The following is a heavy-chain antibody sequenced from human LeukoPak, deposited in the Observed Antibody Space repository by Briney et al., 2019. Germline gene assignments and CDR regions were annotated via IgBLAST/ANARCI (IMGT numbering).Heavy chain of an antibody. D-gene: IGHD2-15*01. J-gene: IGHJ5*02. Sequence: SETLSLTCTVSGGSISSSSYYWGWIRQPPGKGLGWIGSIYYSGSTYYNPSLKSRVTISVDTSKNQFSLKLSSVTAADTAVYYCARHPRGIVGRDWFDPWGQGTLVTVSS. CDR1: GGSISSSSYY. V-gene: IGHV4-39*01. CDR2: IYYSGST. CDR3: ARHPRGIVGRDWFDP.